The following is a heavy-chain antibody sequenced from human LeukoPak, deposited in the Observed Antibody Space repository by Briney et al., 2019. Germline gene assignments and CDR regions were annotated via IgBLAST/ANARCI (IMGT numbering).Heavy chain of an antibody. Sequence: GGSLRLSCAASGFTFSDYYMSWIRQAPGKGLEWVSSISGLSSYTYYGESVKGRFSISRDNAKNSLYLQMNSLGAEDTATYYCGRAFPPLRTSSAGDLWGQGILVTVSS. CDR2: ISGLSSYT. CDR1: GFTFSDYY. D-gene: IGHD3-16*01. V-gene: IGHV3-11*06. CDR3: GRAFPPLRTSSAGDL. J-gene: IGHJ4*02.